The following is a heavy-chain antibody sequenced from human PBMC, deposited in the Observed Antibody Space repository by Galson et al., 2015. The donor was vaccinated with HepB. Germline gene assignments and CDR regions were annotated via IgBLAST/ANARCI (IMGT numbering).Heavy chain of an antibody. Sequence: SETLSLTCTVSGGSISSSSYYWGWIRQPPGKGLEWIGSIYYSGSTYYNPSLKSRVTISVDTSKNQFSLKLSSVTAADTAVYYCARTPTMISSRFDPWGQGTLVTVSS. D-gene: IGHD3-22*01. V-gene: IGHV4-39*01. CDR2: IYYSGST. CDR1: GGSISSSSYY. J-gene: IGHJ5*02. CDR3: ARTPTMISSRFDP.